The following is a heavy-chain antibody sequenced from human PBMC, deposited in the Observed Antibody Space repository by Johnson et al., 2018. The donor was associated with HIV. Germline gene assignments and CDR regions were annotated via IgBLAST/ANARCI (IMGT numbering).Heavy chain of an antibody. V-gene: IGHV3-66*03. CDR2: IYSGDST. CDR3: ARGGISWFYDAFDI. CDR1: GFTVISNH. D-gene: IGHD6-13*01. Sequence: VQLVESGGGLIQPGGSLRLSCVASGFTVISNHMSWVRQAPGKGLEWVSVIYSGDSTNYADSVTGRFTISRDSSKNTLYLQMGSLRAEDMAVYYCARGGISWFYDAFDIWGQGTMVTVSS. J-gene: IGHJ3*02.